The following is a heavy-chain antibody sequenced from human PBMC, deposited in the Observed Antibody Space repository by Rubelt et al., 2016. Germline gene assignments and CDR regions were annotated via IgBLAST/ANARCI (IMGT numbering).Heavy chain of an antibody. D-gene: IGHD3-22*01. CDR2: IIPIFGTA. V-gene: IGHV1-69*13. J-gene: IGHJ4*02. CDR3: ARMMSSGYYYSFDY. Sequence: QVQLVQSGAEVKKPGTSVKVSCKASGYTFTGYYMHWVRQAPGQGLEWMGGIIPIFGTANYEHKFQGRVTITADESTSAAYMELSSLRSEDTAVYYCARMMSSGYYYSFDYWGQGTLVTVSS. CDR1: GYTFTGYY.